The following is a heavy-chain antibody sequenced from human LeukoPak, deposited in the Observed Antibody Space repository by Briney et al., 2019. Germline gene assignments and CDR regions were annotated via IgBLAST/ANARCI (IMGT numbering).Heavy chain of an antibody. V-gene: IGHV3-11*01. CDR1: GFTFSDYY. CDR3: ARVYYYYYYMDV. J-gene: IGHJ6*03. CDR2: ISSSGSTI. Sequence: GGSLRLSCAASGFTFSDYYMSWIRQAPGRGLEWVSYISSSGSTIYYADSVKGRFTISRDNAKNSLYLQMNSLRAEDTAVYYCARVYYYYYYMDVWGKGTTVTISS.